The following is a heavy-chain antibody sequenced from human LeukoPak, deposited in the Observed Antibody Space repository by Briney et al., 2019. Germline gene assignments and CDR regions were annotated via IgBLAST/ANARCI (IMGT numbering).Heavy chain of an antibody. V-gene: IGHV4-59*08. Sequence: SETLSLTCTVSGGSISSNYWSWIRQPPGKGLEWIGYIYYSGSTNYNPSLKSRVTISVDTSKNQFSLKLSSVTAADTAVYFCARQLYVSGSYYAPMDVWGKGTTVTISS. D-gene: IGHD3-10*01. J-gene: IGHJ6*03. CDR1: GGSISSNY. CDR2: IYYSGST. CDR3: ARQLYVSGSYYAPMDV.